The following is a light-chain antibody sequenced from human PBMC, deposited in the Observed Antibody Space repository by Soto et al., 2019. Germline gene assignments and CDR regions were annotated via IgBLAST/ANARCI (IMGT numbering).Light chain of an antibody. V-gene: IGKV3-11*01. Sequence: EIVLTQSPATLSLSPGERATLSCRASQSVGNYLALYQRKPGQAPRLLIYEASNRATGIPARFSGSGSGTDFTLTISSLEPEDFAVYYCQQRSYLVTFGGGTAVEIK. CDR1: QSVGNY. CDR2: EAS. J-gene: IGKJ4*01. CDR3: QQRSYLVT.